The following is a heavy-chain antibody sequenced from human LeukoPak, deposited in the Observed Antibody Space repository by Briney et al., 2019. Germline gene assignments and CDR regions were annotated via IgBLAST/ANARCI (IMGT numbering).Heavy chain of an antibody. CDR3: ARDRAMVVGSSWYYDY. J-gene: IGHJ4*02. V-gene: IGHV3-33*01. Sequence: PGRYLRLSCAASGFTLSDYGMHWVRQAPGKGLEWVSLIWYDGSNKYYADSVKGRFTISKDTSKNTLYLQMNSLRAEDTALYYCARDRAMVVGSSWYYDYWGQGTLVTVSS. CDR2: IWYDGSNK. D-gene: IGHD5-18*01. CDR1: GFTLSDYG.